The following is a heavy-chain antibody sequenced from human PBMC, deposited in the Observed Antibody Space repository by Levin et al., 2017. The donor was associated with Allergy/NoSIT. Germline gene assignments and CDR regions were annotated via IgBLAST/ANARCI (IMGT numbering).Heavy chain of an antibody. V-gene: IGHV1-18*01. CDR3: ARRGVGAKSFDY. CDR2: ISAYNGNT. Sequence: GESLKISCKASGYTFTSYGISWVRQAPGQGLEWMGWISAYNGNTNYAQKLQGRVTMTTDTSTSTAYMELRSLRSDDTAVYYCARRGVGAKSFDYWGQGTLVTVS. J-gene: IGHJ4*02. CDR1: GYTFTSYG. D-gene: IGHD1-26*01.